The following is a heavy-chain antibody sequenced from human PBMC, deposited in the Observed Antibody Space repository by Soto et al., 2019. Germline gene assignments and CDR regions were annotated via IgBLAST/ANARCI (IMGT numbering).Heavy chain of an antibody. CDR1: GFTFSSYA. J-gene: IGHJ6*02. V-gene: IGHV3-23*01. CDR2: ISGSGGST. Sequence: GGSLRLSCAASGFTFSSYAMSWVRQAPGKGLEWVSAISGSGGSTYYADSVKGRFTISRDNSKNTLYLQMNSLRAEDTAVYYCARDRVLRGADCSGGSCYSYYYYYGMDVWGQGTTVTVSS. D-gene: IGHD2-15*01. CDR3: ARDRVLRGADCSGGSCYSYYYYYGMDV.